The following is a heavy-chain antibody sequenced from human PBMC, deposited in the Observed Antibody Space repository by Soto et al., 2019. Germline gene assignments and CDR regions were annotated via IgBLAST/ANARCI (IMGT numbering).Heavy chain of an antibody. Sequence: GGSLRLSCAASGFTFSNNVRSWVRQAPGKGPEWVSSISNSGGSTYYADSVKGRFTISRDNSKNTLYLQMNSLRAEDTAVYYCAKEAPYCRCGTCYSHAFYIFCQGAVV. V-gene: IGHV3-23*01. CDR1: GFTFSNNV. CDR2: ISNSGGST. D-gene: IGHD2-15*01. CDR3: AKEAPYCRCGTCYSHAFYI. J-gene: IGHJ3*02.